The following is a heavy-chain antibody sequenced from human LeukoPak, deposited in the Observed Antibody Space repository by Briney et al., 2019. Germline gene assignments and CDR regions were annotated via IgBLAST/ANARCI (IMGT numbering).Heavy chain of an antibody. V-gene: IGHV4-39*01. CDR3: ATQGRWTHAMGY. CDR2: IYYSGNT. D-gene: IGHD4-23*01. CDR1: GASISSNTYY. J-gene: IGHJ4*02. Sequence: SETLSLTCTVSGASISSNTYYWGWIRQPPGKGLEYIGIIYYSGNTYYNPSLKSRVTISVDTSKNQFSLKLSSVTAADSAVYYCATQGRWTHAMGYWGQGTLVTVSS.